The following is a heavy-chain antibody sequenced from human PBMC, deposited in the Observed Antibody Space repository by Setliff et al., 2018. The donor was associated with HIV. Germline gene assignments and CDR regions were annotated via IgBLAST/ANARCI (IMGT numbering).Heavy chain of an antibody. CDR1: GGSISSSNYY. CDR2: IYYIGMT. V-gene: IGHV4-39*01. CDR3: ARVTSPRPMVRGGRFDP. J-gene: IGHJ5*02. Sequence: SETLSLTCTVSGGSISSSNYYWGWIRQPPGKGLELIGSIYYIGMTSYNPSLESRVTISVDTSNNQFSLRLRSVTAADTAVYFCARVTSPRPMVRGGRFDPWGQGTLVTVSS. D-gene: IGHD3-10*01.